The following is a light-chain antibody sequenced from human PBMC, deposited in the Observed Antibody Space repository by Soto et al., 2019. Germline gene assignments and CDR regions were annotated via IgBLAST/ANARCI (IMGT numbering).Light chain of an antibody. CDR2: AAS. Sequence: IHMTHSPASVSASVLYRVTITFLASQGISSWLGWYQQKPGQAPKLLIFAASSLQSGVPPRFSGSESGTEFTLTISSLQPEDVATYYCQQASSFPLTFGGGTKVDIK. CDR3: QQASSFPLT. CDR1: QGISSW. V-gene: IGKV1-12*01. J-gene: IGKJ4*01.